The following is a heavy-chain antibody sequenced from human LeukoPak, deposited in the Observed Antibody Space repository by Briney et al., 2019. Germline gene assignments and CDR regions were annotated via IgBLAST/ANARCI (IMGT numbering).Heavy chain of an antibody. J-gene: IGHJ5*02. CDR2: IDASGGST. D-gene: IGHD6-19*01. CDR3: GEGSGSVLYGWFAP. Sequence: GGSLRLSCAASGFTFSSYAMSWVRQAPGKGLEWVSSIDASGGSTYYADSGKGRLTISRDNSKNTFYLQMNSLRADDTAVYYCGEGSGSVLYGWFAPWGQGTLVPVSS. CDR1: GFTFSSYA. V-gene: IGHV3-23*01.